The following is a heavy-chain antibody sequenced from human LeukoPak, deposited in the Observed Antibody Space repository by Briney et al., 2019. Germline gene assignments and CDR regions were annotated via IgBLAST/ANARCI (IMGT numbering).Heavy chain of an antibody. CDR2: IYPGDSDT. J-gene: IGHJ4*02. V-gene: IGHV5-51*01. D-gene: IGHD1-26*01. CDR3: ARQSNWEWELIDY. Sequence: ESLRISCKGSGYSFTSYWIGWVRQMPGKGLEWMGIIYPGDSDTRYSPSFQGQVTISADKSISTAYLQWSSLKASDTAMYYCARQSNWEWELIDYWGQGTLVTVSS. CDR1: GYSFTSYW.